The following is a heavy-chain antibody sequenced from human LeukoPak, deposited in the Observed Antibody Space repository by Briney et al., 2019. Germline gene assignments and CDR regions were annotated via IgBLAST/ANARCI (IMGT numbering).Heavy chain of an antibody. J-gene: IGHJ4*02. CDR1: GGSISSGSYY. CDR2: IYTSGST. CDR3: AAAAAAGSFDY. Sequence: SETLSLTCTVSGGSISSGSYYWSWIRQPAGKGLEWIGRIYTSGSTNYNPSLKSRVTISVDTSKNQFSLKLSSVTAADTAVYYCAAAAAAGSFDYWGQGTLVTVSS. D-gene: IGHD6-13*01. V-gene: IGHV4-61*02.